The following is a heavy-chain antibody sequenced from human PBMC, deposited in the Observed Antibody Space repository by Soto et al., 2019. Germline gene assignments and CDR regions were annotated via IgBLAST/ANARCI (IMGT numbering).Heavy chain of an antibody. D-gene: IGHD3-10*01. CDR1: GGSISSSSYY. V-gene: IGHV4-39*01. J-gene: IGHJ6*02. Sequence: SETLSLTCTVSGGSISSSSYYWGWIRQPPGKGLEWIGSIYYSGSTYYNPSLKSRVTISVDTSKNQFSLKLSSVTAADTAVYYCAVYYWFGDDYYGMDVWGQGTTVTVSS. CDR3: AVYYWFGDDYYGMDV. CDR2: IYYSGST.